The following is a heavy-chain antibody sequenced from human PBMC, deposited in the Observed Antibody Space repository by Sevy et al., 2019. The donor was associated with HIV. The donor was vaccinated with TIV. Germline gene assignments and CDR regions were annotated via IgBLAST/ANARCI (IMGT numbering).Heavy chain of an antibody. D-gene: IGHD5-18*01. Sequence: ASVKVSCKASEYIFTGYYIQWVRQAPGQGLEWMGWINPDTGDTNYGDNFQARITMTRDTSINTAYMELGRLRSDDTAVYYCARDRGGYNFGTLYFDYWGQGTLVTVSS. CDR3: ARDRGGYNFGTLYFDY. CDR2: INPDTGDT. J-gene: IGHJ4*02. CDR1: EYIFTGYY. V-gene: IGHV1-2*02.